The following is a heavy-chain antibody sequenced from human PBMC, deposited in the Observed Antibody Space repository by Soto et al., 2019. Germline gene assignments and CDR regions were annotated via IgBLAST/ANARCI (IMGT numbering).Heavy chain of an antibody. J-gene: IGHJ2*01. D-gene: IGHD3-9*01. CDR2: INDRGSI. Sequence: QVQLQQWGAGPLRPLETLSLTCGVSGGSFSGYYWAWIRQSPGKGLEWIGEINDRGSINYNPSLTSLVSISVGTSKNHYSLNLRSVTAAATAVYYCARESHDILTGPPWVWYFDLWGRGTLVTVSS. CDR3: ARESHDILTGPPWVWYFDL. V-gene: IGHV4-34*01. CDR1: GGSFSGYY.